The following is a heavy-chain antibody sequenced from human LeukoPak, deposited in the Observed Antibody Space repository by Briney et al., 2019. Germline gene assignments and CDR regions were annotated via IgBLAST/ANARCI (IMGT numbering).Heavy chain of an antibody. V-gene: IGHV3-21*01. Sequence: GGSLRLSCAASGFTFSSYSMNWVRQAPGKGLEWVSSISSNSSYIYYADSVKGRFTISRDNAKKSLYLQMNNLRAEDTAVYYCARSIPLDYGGNGGDFDYWGQGALVTVSS. D-gene: IGHD4-23*01. CDR2: ISSNSSYI. J-gene: IGHJ4*02. CDR3: ARSIPLDYGGNGGDFDY. CDR1: GFTFSSYS.